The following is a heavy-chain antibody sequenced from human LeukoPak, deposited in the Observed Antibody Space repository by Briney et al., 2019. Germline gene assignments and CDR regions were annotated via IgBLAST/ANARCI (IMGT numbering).Heavy chain of an antibody. Sequence: PSETLSLTCTVSNGSISNYHWSWVRQPPGKGLEWIGYILTSGTTNYNPSLKSRLTISVDTSKSQFTLKLSSVTAADTAVYYCARLRVSGSYLYYFDYWGQGTLVSVSS. CDR3: ARLRVSGSYLYYFDY. J-gene: IGHJ4*02. V-gene: IGHV4-4*09. CDR1: NGSISNYH. D-gene: IGHD1-26*01. CDR2: ILTSGTT.